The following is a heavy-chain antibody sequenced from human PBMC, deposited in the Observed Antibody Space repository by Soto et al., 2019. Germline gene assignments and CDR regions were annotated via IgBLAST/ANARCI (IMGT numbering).Heavy chain of an antibody. J-gene: IGHJ4*02. D-gene: IGHD6-19*01. V-gene: IGHV6-1*01. CDR3: ARDLYSSGWLYFDY. CDR1: GDSVSSNSAT. Sequence: PSQTLSLTCAISGDSVSSNSATWNWIRQSPSRGLEWLGRTYYRSKWYNDYAVSVRSRITIIPDTSKNQFSLQLNSVTPEDTAVYYCARDLYSSGWLYFDYWGQGTLVTVS. CDR2: TYYRSKWYN.